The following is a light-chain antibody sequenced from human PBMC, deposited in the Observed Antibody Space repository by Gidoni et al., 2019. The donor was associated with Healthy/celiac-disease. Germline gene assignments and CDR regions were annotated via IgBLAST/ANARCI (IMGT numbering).Light chain of an antibody. J-gene: IGLJ3*02. V-gene: IGLV2-14*01. CDR3: SSYTSSSTRV. CDR1: SSAVGGYNY. CDR2: EVS. Sequence: QSALTQPASVSGSPGQSLTTSCTGTSSAVGGYNYVSWYQQHPGKAPKLMIFEVSNRPSGVPDRFSGSKSGNTASLTISGLQAEDEADYFCSSYTSSSTRVFGGGTKLTVL.